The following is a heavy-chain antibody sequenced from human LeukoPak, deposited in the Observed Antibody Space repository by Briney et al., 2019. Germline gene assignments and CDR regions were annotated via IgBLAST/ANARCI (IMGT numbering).Heavy chain of an antibody. CDR1: GGTFSSYA. CDR3: ARDVVAATPGY. Sequence: ASVKVSCKASGGTFSSYAISWVRQAPGQGLEWMGWINPNSGGTNYAQKFQGRVTMTRDTSISTAYMELSRLRSDDTAVYYCARDVVAATPGYWGQGTLVTVSS. D-gene: IGHD2-15*01. CDR2: INPNSGGT. J-gene: IGHJ4*02. V-gene: IGHV1-2*02.